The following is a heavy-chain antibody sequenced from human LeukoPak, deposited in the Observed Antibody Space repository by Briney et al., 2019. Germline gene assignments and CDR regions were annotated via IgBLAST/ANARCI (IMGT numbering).Heavy chain of an antibody. Sequence: ASVKVSCKASGYKFTDDYMHWVRQAPGQGLEFMRWINPDSGFTNYAQKFKGRVTMTRDTSISTAYLEVRSLTSDDTAVYYCAPTAEAYTSWWKVWGQGTLVTVSS. CDR3: APTAEAYTSWWKV. J-gene: IGHJ4*02. CDR2: INPDSGFT. D-gene: IGHD3-16*01. CDR1: GYKFTDDY. V-gene: IGHV1-2*02.